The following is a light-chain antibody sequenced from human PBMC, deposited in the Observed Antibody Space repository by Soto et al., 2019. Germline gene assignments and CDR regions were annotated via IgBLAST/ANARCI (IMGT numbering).Light chain of an antibody. V-gene: IGLV2-14*02. J-gene: IGLJ2*01. Sequence: QSALTQPASVSGSPGQSITISCTGTSSDIGGSILVSWYQQEPGKAPKLMIYEGSKRPSGVSNRFSGSKSGNTASLTISGLRAEDEADYYCSSYTNTVLFGGGTKLTVL. CDR3: SSYTNTVL. CDR2: EGS. CDR1: SSDIGGSIL.